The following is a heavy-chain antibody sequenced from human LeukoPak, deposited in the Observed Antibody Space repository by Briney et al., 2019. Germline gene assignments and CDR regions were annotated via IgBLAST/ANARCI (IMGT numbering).Heavy chain of an antibody. CDR2: INHSGST. V-gene: IGHV4-34*01. D-gene: IGHD6-6*01. J-gene: IGHJ4*02. Sequence: PSETLSLTCGVNGGSLGGYYWSWIRQTPSNELEWIGEINHSGSTNYNPSLKSRVTISVDTSKNQFYLTLNSLTAADTAVYYCTRRRWSSSSVIGYWGRGTRVTVSS. CDR1: GGSLGGYY. CDR3: TRRRWSSSSVIGY.